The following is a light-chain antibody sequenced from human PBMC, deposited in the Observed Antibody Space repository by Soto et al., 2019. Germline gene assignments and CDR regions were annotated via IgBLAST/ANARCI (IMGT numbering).Light chain of an antibody. Sequence: QSVLTQPPSASGTPGQRVTISCSGSSFNIGRNPVNWYQQFPGTAPKLLIYTNDQRPSGVPDRFSGSKSGTSASLAISGLQSEDEADYFCAAWDDNLRGYWVFGGGTKLTVL. J-gene: IGLJ2*01. CDR1: SFNIGRNP. CDR3: AAWDDNLRGYWV. V-gene: IGLV1-44*01. CDR2: TND.